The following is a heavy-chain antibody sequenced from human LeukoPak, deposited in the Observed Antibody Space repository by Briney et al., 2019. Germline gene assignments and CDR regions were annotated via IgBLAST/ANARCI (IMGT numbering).Heavy chain of an antibody. D-gene: IGHD5-12*01. CDR2: ISGSGGST. J-gene: IGHJ6*02. CDR1: GFTFSSYA. CDR3: ARDLIVATGPPYYYYGMDV. V-gene: IGHV3-23*01. Sequence: GGSLRLSCAASGFTFSSYAMSWVRQAPGKGLEWVSAISGSGGSTYYADSVKGRFTISRDNSKNTLYLQMNSLRAEDTAVYYCARDLIVATGPPYYYYGMDVWGQGTTVTVSS.